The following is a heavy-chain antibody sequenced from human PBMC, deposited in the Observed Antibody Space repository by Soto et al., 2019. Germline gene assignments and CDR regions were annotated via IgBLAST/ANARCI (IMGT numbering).Heavy chain of an antibody. V-gene: IGHV1-69*01. CDR3: ARGQFHHVSNYYYALVV. CDR1: GGTFSSYA. Sequence: QVQLVQSGAEVKKPGSSVKVSCKASGGTFSSYAISWVRQAPGQGLEWMGGFIPMFNRPHSARKFQGRVTITADESTSTAYMDLSNLRSEHTAVYYCARGQFHHVSNYYYALVVWGQGTTVTVSS. CDR2: FIPMFNRP. J-gene: IGHJ6*02.